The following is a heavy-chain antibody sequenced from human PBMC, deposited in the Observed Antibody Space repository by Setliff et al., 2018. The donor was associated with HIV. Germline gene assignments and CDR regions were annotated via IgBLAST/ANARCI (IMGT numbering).Heavy chain of an antibody. CDR2: INHSGST. D-gene: IGHD1-1*01. J-gene: IGHJ4*02. V-gene: IGHV4-34*01. Sequence: PSETLSLTYAVYGGSFSGHYWSWIRQPPGKGPEWIGEINHSGSTNYNPSLKSRVTIAVDTSKNQFSLKLSFVTAADTAVYYCAMVIGWNDAGDYWGRGTLVTVSS. CDR3: AMVIGWNDAGDY. CDR1: GGSFSGHY.